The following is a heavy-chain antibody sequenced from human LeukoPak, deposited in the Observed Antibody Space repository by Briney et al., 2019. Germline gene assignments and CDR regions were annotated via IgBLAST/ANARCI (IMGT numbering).Heavy chain of an antibody. V-gene: IGHV3-30*02. D-gene: IGHD6-19*01. J-gene: IGHJ5*02. CDR2: TRHDDSDK. CDR3: AKDMRSGWCNWFDP. CDR1: GFTFNDYG. Sequence: PGGSLRLSCTASGFTFNDYGMHWVRQAPGKGLEWVAFTRHDDSDKQYGDSVKGRFTISRDNSRNTLYLQMNSLRPEDTAVYFGAKDMRSGWCNWFDPWGQGTLVTVSS.